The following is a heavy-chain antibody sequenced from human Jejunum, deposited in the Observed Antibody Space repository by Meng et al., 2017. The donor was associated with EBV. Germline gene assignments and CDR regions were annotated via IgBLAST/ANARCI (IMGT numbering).Heavy chain of an antibody. CDR1: GFTLEDYG. J-gene: IGHJ4*02. CDR2: INWDGRRT. D-gene: IGHD2-2*03. CDR3: ARDKRGAGYCHDY. V-gene: IGHV3-20*01. Sequence: EMQLAEFGGGVVRPGGSLRLSCVASGFTLEDYGMNWVRQVPGKGLEWVATINWDGRRTGYADSVKGRFTISRDNAKNSLYLQMNSLRAEDTALYHCARDKRGAGYCHDYWGQGTLVTVSS.